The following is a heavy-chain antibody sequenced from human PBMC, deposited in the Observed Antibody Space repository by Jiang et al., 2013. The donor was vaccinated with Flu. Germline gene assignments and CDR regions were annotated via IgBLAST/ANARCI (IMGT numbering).Heavy chain of an antibody. J-gene: IGHJ6*02. CDR3: ARGNKGGVVVTPYYYYGMDV. Sequence: LLKPSETLSLTCTVSGGSISSYYWSWIRQPPGKGLEWIGYIYYSGSTNYNPSLKSRVTISVDTSKNQFSLKLSSVTAADTAVYYCARGNKGGVVVTPYYYYGMDVWGQGTTVTVSS. CDR1: GGSISSYY. CDR2: IYYSGST. D-gene: IGHD3-22*01. V-gene: IGHV4-59*01.